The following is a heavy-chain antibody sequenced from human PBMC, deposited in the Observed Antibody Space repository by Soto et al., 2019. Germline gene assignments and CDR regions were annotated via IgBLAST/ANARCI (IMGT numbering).Heavy chain of an antibody. Sequence: QLQLQESGPGLVKPSETLSLTCTVSGGSISSSSYYWGWIRQPPGKGLEWIGSIYYSGSTYYNPSLKSRVTIAVDTSKNQFALQLSSVTAADTAVYYCARQSDDYYYYGMDVWGQGTTVTVSS. CDR3: ARQSDDYYYYGMDV. J-gene: IGHJ6*02. CDR1: GGSISSSSYY. V-gene: IGHV4-39*01. CDR2: IYYSGST.